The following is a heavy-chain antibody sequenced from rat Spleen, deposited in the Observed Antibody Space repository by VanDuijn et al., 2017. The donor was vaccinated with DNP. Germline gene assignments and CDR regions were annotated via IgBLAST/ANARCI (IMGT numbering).Heavy chain of an antibody. CDR3: TTLNYYASLSGYFDY. D-gene: IGHD1-12*01. Sequence: EVQLVESGGGLVQPGRSLKLSCVASGFTFSAYWMYWIRQAPGKGLEWVASINTDGGSTYYPDSVKGRFTISRNNVNSILYLQMDSLRSEDTATYYCTTLNYYASLSGYFDYWGQGVMVTVSS. CDR1: GFTFSAYW. V-gene: IGHV5-58*01. CDR2: INTDGGST. J-gene: IGHJ2*01.